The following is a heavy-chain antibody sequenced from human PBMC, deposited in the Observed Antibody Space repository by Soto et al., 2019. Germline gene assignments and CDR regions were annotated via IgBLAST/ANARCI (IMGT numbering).Heavy chain of an antibody. Sequence: GGSLRLSCAASGFTFSSYAMSWVRQAPGKGLEWVSAISGSGGSTYCADSVKGRFTISRDNSKNTLYLQMNSLRAEDTAVYYCAKTSDCSSTSCYRGGYYMDVWGKGTTVTVSS. J-gene: IGHJ6*03. V-gene: IGHV3-23*01. CDR3: AKTSDCSSTSCYRGGYYMDV. D-gene: IGHD2-2*01. CDR2: ISGSGGST. CDR1: GFTFSSYA.